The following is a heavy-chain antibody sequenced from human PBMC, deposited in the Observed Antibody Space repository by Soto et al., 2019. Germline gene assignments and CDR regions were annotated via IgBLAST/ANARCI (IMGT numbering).Heavy chain of an antibody. CDR2: IYYSGST. V-gene: IGHV4-59*01. Sequence: SETLSLTCTVSGGSINSYFWSWIRQSPGKGLEWIGHIYYSGSTSYSPSLKSRVSISVDTSKNQFSLEVQSVTAADTAVYYCARAGTNMVQFDYWGQGTLVTVSS. J-gene: IGHJ4*02. CDR1: GGSINSYF. D-gene: IGHD3-10*01. CDR3: ARAGTNMVQFDY.